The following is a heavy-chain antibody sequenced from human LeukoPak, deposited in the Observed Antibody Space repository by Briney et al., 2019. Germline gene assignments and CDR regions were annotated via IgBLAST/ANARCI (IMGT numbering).Heavy chain of an antibody. D-gene: IGHD6-19*01. CDR2: ISSSSSYI. Sequence: PGGSLRLSCAASGFTFSSYSMNWVRQAPGKGLEWVSSISSSSSYIYYADSVKGRFTISRDNAKNSLYLQMNSLRAEDTAVYYCAGAEWLGGFDYWGQGTLVTVSS. J-gene: IGHJ4*02. V-gene: IGHV3-21*01. CDR1: GFTFSSYS. CDR3: AGAEWLGGFDY.